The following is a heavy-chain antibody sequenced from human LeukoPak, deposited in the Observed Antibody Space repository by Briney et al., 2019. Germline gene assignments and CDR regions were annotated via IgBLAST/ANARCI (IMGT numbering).Heavy chain of an antibody. CDR2: ISESDGRT. CDR3: AKDWQIVGA. J-gene: IGHJ4*02. V-gene: IGHV3-23*01. CDR1: GFTFSSYW. Sequence: GGSLRLSCAASGFTFSSYWMSWVRQAPGKGLEWVSVISESDGRTFYADSVKGRFTISRDNSKNTLYLQMNSLRAEDTAIYYCAKDWQIVGAWGQGTLVTVSS. D-gene: IGHD1-26*01.